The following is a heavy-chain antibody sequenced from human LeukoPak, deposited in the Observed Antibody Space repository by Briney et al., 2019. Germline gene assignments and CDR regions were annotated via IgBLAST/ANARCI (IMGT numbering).Heavy chain of an antibody. CDR3: ARQKYQRGPDVSYFDY. Sequence: GGSLRLSCAASGITFSSYGMSWVRQAPGKGLEWVSSISSTGGTTYYADSVKGRFTISRDNAKNSLYLQMNSLRAEDTAVYYCARQKYQRGPDVSYFDYWGQGALVTVSS. J-gene: IGHJ4*02. V-gene: IGHV3-23*01. CDR1: GITFSSYG. D-gene: IGHD2-8*01. CDR2: ISSTGGTT.